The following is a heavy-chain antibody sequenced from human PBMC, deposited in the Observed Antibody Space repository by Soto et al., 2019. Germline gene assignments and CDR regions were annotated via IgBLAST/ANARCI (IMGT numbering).Heavy chain of an antibody. V-gene: IGHV3-53*01. CDR2: IYSGGST. J-gene: IGHJ3*02. Sequence: LRLSCAASGFTVSSNYMSWVRQAPGKGLEWVSVIYSGGSTYYADSVKGRFTISRDNSRNTLFLLMNSLRVEDTAVYYCARAYCSGGSCYPDAFDIWGQGTMVTVSS. CDR3: ARAYCSGGSCYPDAFDI. D-gene: IGHD2-15*01. CDR1: GFTVSSNY.